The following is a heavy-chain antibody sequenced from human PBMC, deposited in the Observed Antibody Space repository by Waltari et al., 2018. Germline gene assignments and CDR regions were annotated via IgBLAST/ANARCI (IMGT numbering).Heavy chain of an antibody. CDR2: ISYDGSNK. V-gene: IGHV3-30-3*01. CDR1: GFTFSSYA. CDR3: ARVGTGTNDPVDY. D-gene: IGHD1-1*01. J-gene: IGHJ4*02. Sequence: QVQLVESGGGVVQPGRSLRLSCAASGFTFSSYAMHWVRQAPGKGLEWVAVISYDGSNKYYAASVKGRFTISSDNAKNTLYLQMNSLRAEDTAVYYCARVGTGTNDPVDYWGQGTLVTVSS.